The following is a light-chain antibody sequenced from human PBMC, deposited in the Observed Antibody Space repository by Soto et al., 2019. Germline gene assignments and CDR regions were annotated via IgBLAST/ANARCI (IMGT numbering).Light chain of an antibody. CDR1: SGDIGVYIC. CDR3: ISFTAGMPYV. Sequence: SVLAPHASVSGSPGQSITISFTGTSGDIGVYICVARYQQYQGEALYRMVYDITNRPSGVSTRFAGSNAGNTAYLTHSGLEAEDEADYYGISFTAGMPYVIGAGTKVTV. J-gene: IGLJ1*01. CDR2: DIT. V-gene: IGLV2-14*01.